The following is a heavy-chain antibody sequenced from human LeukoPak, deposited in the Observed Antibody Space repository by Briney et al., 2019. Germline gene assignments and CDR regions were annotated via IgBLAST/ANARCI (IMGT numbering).Heavy chain of an antibody. D-gene: IGHD3-10*01. Sequence: GGSLRLSCAASGFTFSSYAMSWVRQAPGKGLEWVSAISGSGADTYYADSVKGRFTISRDTSTNTLYLQMNSLRDEDTAVYYCAKQLDSGNYYPTGDDYWGQGTQVTVSS. J-gene: IGHJ4*02. CDR2: ISGSGADT. CDR3: AKQLDSGNYYPTGDDY. CDR1: GFTFSSYA. V-gene: IGHV3-23*01.